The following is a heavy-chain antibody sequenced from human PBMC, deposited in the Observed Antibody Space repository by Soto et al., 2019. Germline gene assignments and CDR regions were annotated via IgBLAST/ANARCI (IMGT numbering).Heavy chain of an antibody. CDR3: VGGRYFGDY. D-gene: IGHD2-21*02. CDR2: ISYDGSNK. CDR1: GFTFSNYG. Sequence: HPGGSLRLSCAACGFTFSNYGMQWVRQAPGKGLEWVTVISYDGSNKYYADSVKGRFTISRDNSKNTVYLQLSSLRPEDTAVYYCVGGRYFGDYWGQGALVTVSS. J-gene: IGHJ4*02. V-gene: IGHV3-30*03.